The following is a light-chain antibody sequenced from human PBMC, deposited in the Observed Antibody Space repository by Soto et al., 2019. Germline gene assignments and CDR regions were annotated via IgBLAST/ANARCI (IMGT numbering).Light chain of an antibody. CDR2: GAS. J-gene: IGKJ1*01. CDR1: QSISDT. Sequence: EIALTQSPGTLSLSPGERATLSCRASQSISDTLAWYQQKPGQPPRLLIYGASTRAPGFPARFRGSGSGTDFTLTISSLQSEDFAVYYCQQYNNWPWPFGQGTKVDIK. CDR3: QQYNNWPWP. V-gene: IGKV3-15*01.